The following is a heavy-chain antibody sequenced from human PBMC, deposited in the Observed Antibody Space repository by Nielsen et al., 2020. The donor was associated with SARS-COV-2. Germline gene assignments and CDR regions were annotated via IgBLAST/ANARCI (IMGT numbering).Heavy chain of an antibody. CDR3: ARGIVARDY. Sequence: ASVKVSCKASGYTFSTYGITWVRQAPGQGLEWMGWIRVHSGDANYAQNLQGRVTMTTDTSTNTAYMELSSLRSEDTAVYYCARGIVARDYWGQGTLVTVSS. J-gene: IGHJ4*02. D-gene: IGHD3-16*02. V-gene: IGHV1-18*01. CDR1: GYTFSTYG. CDR2: IRVHSGDA.